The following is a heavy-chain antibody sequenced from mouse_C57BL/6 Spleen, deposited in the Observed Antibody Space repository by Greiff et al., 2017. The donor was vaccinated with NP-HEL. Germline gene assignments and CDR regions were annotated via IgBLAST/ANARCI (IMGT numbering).Heavy chain of an antibody. CDR2: IHPNSGST. V-gene: IGHV1-64*01. CDR3: ARGTPYYSNYWAMDY. D-gene: IGHD2-5*01. Sequence: QVQLKQPGAELVKPGASVKLSCKASGYTFTSYWMHWVKQRPGQGLEWIGMIHPNSGSTNYNEKFKSKATLTVDKSSSTAYMQLSSLTSEDSAVYYCARGTPYYSNYWAMDYWGQGTSVTVSS. CDR1: GYTFTSYW. J-gene: IGHJ4*01.